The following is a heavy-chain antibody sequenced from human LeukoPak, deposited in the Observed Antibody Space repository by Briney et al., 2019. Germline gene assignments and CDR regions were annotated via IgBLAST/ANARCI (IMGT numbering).Heavy chain of an antibody. V-gene: IGHV1-2*06. Sequence: ASVKVSCKVSGYTLTELSMHWVRQAPGQGLEWMGRINPNSGGTNYAQKFQGRVTMTRDTSISTAYMELSRLRSDDTAVYYCARMGTYSGSYYGGYWGQGTLVTVSS. CDR2: INPNSGGT. CDR3: ARMGTYSGSYYGGY. D-gene: IGHD1-26*01. CDR1: GYTLTELS. J-gene: IGHJ4*02.